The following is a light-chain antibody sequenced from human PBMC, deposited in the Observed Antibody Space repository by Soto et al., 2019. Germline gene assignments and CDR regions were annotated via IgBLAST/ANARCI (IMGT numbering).Light chain of an antibody. J-gene: IGKJ1*01. V-gene: IGKV3-20*01. CDR3: QQYGSSGT. CDR1: ETVNSNY. CDR2: GAS. Sequence: DIVLTQSPGTLSLSPGERATLSCRASETVNSNYLAWYQQKRGQAPRLLIYGASRRATGIPDRFSGSGSGTDFTLTITRLEPEDFAVYYCQQYGSSGTFGQGTKVDNK.